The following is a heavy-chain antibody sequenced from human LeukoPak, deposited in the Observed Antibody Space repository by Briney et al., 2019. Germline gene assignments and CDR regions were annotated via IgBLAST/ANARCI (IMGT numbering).Heavy chain of an antibody. CDR2: ISAYNGNT. D-gene: IGHD4-17*01. V-gene: IGHV1-18*01. J-gene: IGHJ4*02. Sequence: ASVKVSCKASGYTFTSYGISWVRQASGQGLEWMGWISAYNGNTNYAQKLQGRVTMTTDTSTSTAYMELRSLRSDDTAVYYCASLGGGSTVTTYLNYWGQGTLVIVSS. CDR3: ASLGGGSTVTTYLNY. CDR1: GYTFTSYG.